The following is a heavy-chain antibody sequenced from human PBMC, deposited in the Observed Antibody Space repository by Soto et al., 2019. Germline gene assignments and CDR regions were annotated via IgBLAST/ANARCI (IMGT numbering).Heavy chain of an antibody. J-gene: IGHJ4*02. CDR2: INPNSGGT. D-gene: IGHD5-12*01. V-gene: IGHV1-2*04. CDR1: GYTFTGYY. CDR3: ARAVAXPADFDY. Sequence: ASVKVSCKASGYTFTGYYMHWVRQAPGQGLEWMGWINPNSGGTNYAQKFQGWVTMTRDTSISTACMELSSLRSEDTAVYYCARAVAXPADFDYWGQGTLVTVSS.